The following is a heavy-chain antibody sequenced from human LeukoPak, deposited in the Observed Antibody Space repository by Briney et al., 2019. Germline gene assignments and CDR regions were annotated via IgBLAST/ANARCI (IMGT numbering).Heavy chain of an antibody. Sequence: SVKVSCKASGGTFSSYAISWVRQAPGQGLEWMGGIIPIFGTANYAQKLQGRVTITADESTSTAYMELSSLRSEDTAVYYCASRYGSGSSSWDYYYYYYMDVWGKGTTVTVSS. J-gene: IGHJ6*03. V-gene: IGHV1-69*13. CDR2: IIPIFGTA. CDR3: ASRYGSGSSSWDYYYYYYMDV. D-gene: IGHD6-13*01. CDR1: GGTFSSYA.